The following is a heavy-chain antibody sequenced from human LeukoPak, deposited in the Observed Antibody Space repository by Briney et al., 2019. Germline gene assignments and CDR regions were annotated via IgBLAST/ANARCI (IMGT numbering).Heavy chain of an antibody. CDR2: LTGDGNT. CDR1: GFTFTSYA. V-gene: IGHV3-23*01. D-gene: IGHD1-20*01. Sequence: GGSLRLSCAASGFTFTSYAMSWVRQAPGKGLEWVSVLTGDGNTYYADSVKGRFTNSRDDSKNTLFLQMNSLRAEDTAVYFCAKVKWNLTGYFDYWGQGTLVTVSS. J-gene: IGHJ4*02. CDR3: AKVKWNLTGYFDY.